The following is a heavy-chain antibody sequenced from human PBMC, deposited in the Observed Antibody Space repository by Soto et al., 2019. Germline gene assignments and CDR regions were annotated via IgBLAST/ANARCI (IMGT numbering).Heavy chain of an antibody. D-gene: IGHD1-7*01. CDR1: GGSISSYY. Sequence: SETLSLTCTVSGGSISSYYWSWIRQPAGKGLEWIGRIYTSGSTNYNPSLKSRVTMSVDTSKNQFSLKLSSVTAADTAVYYCARGRGGARTGTTFRYYYYYGMDVWGQGTTVTVSS. J-gene: IGHJ6*02. CDR2: IYTSGST. CDR3: ARGRGGARTGTTFRYYYYYGMDV. V-gene: IGHV4-4*07.